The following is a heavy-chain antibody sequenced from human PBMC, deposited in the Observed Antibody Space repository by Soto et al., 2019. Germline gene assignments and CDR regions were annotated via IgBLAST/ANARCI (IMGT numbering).Heavy chain of an antibody. V-gene: IGHV4-34*02. CDR2: INHGGST. Sequence: QVQLQQWGAGLLKPSETLSLTCAVYGVSFSGYYWSWIRQPPGKGLDWIGEINHGGSTNYNPSLKSRVTISIDTSKNQFSLKLSSVTAADTAVYYRASGGQTIIPKDWGPGTLVTVSS. CDR1: GVSFSGYY. D-gene: IGHD5-12*01. J-gene: IGHJ4*02. CDR3: ASGGQTIIPKD.